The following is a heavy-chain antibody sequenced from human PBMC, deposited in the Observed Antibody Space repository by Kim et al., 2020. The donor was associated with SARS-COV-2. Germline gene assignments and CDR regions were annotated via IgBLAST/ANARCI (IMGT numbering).Heavy chain of an antibody. CDR2: IYPGDSDT. J-gene: IGHJ4*02. CDR3: ARGWGRLQEQPAASWFDY. Sequence: GESLKISCKGSGYSFTSYWIGWVRQMPGKGLEWMGIIYPGDSDTRYSPSFQGQVTISADKSISTAYLQWSSLKASDTAMYYCARGWGRLQEQPAASWFDYWGQGTLVTVSS. CDR1: GYSFTSYW. D-gene: IGHD1-26*01. V-gene: IGHV5-51*01.